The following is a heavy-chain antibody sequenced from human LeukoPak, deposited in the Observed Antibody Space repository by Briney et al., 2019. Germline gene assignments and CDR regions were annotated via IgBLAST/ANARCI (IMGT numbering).Heavy chain of an antibody. CDR1: GFTFNSYS. D-gene: IGHD3-10*01. J-gene: IGHJ4*02. CDR3: ARDAYYGSGSYDY. CDR2: ISSSSSYI. Sequence: KSGGSLRLSCAASGFTFNSYSMNWVRQAPGKGLEWVSSISSSSSYIYYADSVKGRFTISRDNAKNSLYLQMNSLRAEDTAVYYCARDAYYGSGSYDYWGQGTLVTVSS. V-gene: IGHV3-21*01.